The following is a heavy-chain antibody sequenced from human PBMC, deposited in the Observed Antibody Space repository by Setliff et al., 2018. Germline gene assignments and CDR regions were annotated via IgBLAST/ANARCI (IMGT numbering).Heavy chain of an antibody. CDR2: INHSGTT. Sequence: PSETLSLTCTVYGVSFSDYYWGWVRQSPGKELDWIGEINHSGTTNYNPSLKSRVTISLDTSKNQLSLKLTSVTAADTAVYYCARDQWVRSPPLYFSYGMDVWGLGTTVTVSS. CDR1: GVSFSDYY. V-gene: IGHV4-34*01. D-gene: IGHD5-12*01. CDR3: ARDQWVRSPPLYFSYGMDV. J-gene: IGHJ6*02.